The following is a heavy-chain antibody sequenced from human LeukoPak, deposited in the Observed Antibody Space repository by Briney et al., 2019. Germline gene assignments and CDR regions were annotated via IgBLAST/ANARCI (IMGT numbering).Heavy chain of an antibody. D-gene: IGHD5-24*01. J-gene: IGHJ4*02. CDR1: GYTFTGYY. Sequence: ASVKVSCKASGYTFTGYYMHWVRQAPGQGLEWMGWISAYNGNTNYAQKLQGRVTMTTDTSTSTAYMELRSLRSEDTAVYYCARDLPSYEMATTFDYWGQGTLVTVSS. CDR3: ARDLPSYEMATTFDY. CDR2: ISAYNGNT. V-gene: IGHV1-18*04.